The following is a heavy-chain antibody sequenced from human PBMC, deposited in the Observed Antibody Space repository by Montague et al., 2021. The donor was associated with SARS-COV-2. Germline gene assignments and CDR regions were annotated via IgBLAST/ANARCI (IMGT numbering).Heavy chain of an antibody. V-gene: IGHV3-30*04. CDR1: GFTFSSYA. CDR3: ARDNYDYVWGSYRYIY. J-gene: IGHJ4*02. Sequence: SRRLSWPASGFTFSSYAMHWVRQAPGKGLEWVAVISYDGSNKYYADSVKGRFTISRDNSKNTLYLQMNSLRAEDTAVYYCARDNYDYVWGSYRYIYWGQGTLVTVSS. CDR2: ISYDGSNK. D-gene: IGHD3-16*02.